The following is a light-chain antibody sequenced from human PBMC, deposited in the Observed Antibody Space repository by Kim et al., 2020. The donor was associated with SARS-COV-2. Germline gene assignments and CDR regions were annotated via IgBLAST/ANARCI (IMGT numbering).Light chain of an antibody. CDR2: GAS. CDR3: QQTYSSPLT. Sequence: AFGGDRVTITCRASQGISDYSNWYQQKSGKAPKLLIYGASNLQSGVPSRFSGSRSGTDFTLTISSLQPEDSAVYFCQQTYSSPLTFGGGTKVDIK. CDR1: QGISDY. J-gene: IGKJ4*01. V-gene: IGKV1-39*01.